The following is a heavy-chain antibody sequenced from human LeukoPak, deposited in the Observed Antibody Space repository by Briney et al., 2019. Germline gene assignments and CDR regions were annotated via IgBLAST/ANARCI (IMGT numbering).Heavy chain of an antibody. D-gene: IGHD3-22*01. V-gene: IGHV3-15*01. CDR2: IKSKADGGTI. Sequence: GGSLRLSCAASGFTFSDAWMNWVRQAPGKGLEWVGRIKSKADGGTIDYAAPVKGRFTISRDDSKDTVYMQMNSLKTEDTAVYYCSYYYDSSGYVDYWGQGTLVTVSS. CDR1: GFTFSDAW. J-gene: IGHJ4*02. CDR3: SYYYDSSGYVDY.